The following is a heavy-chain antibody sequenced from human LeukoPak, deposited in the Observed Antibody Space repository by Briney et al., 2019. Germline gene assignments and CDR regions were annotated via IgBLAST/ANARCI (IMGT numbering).Heavy chain of an antibody. CDR1: GGTFSSYA. Sequence: SVKVSCKASGGTFSSYAISWVRPAPGQGLEWMGGIIPIFGTANYAQKFQGRVTITADKSTSTAYMELSSLRSEDTAVYYCASSRATTYYFDYWGQGTLVTVSS. J-gene: IGHJ4*02. CDR2: IIPIFGTA. CDR3: ASSRATTYYFDY. V-gene: IGHV1-69*06. D-gene: IGHD1-1*01.